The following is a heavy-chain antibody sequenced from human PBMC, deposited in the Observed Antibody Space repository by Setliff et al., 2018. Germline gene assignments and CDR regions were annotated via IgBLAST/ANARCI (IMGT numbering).Heavy chain of an antibody. CDR2: INPNSGNT. V-gene: IGHV1-8*02. CDR3: ARPDVGGSWTSDAFDI. J-gene: IGHJ3*02. Sequence: SVKVSCKASGYSFTNYDINWVRQATGQGLEWMGWINPNSGNTDYAQKFQGRVTMTTNTSINTAYMELSSLRFEDTAVYCCARPDVGGSWTSDAFDIWGQGTMVTVSS. CDR1: GYSFTNYD.